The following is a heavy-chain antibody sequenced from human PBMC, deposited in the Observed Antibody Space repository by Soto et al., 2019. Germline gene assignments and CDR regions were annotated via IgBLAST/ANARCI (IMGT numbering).Heavy chain of an antibody. Sequence: PSDTLSLTCGVSGESFSGHYWNWIRQPPGKGLEWIGEINQSGSTNYNPSLKSRVTMSLDTSKKQVSLNLTSVTAAETAVYYCARDSPWLWGQGTLVNVSS. V-gene: IGHV4-34*01. CDR3: ARDSPWL. CDR1: GESFSGHY. D-gene: IGHD5-12*01. J-gene: IGHJ4*02. CDR2: INQSGST.